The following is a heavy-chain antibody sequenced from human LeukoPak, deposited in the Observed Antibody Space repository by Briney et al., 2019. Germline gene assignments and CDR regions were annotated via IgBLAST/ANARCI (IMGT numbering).Heavy chain of an antibody. V-gene: IGHV4-39*01. CDR3: ARHGKSGYCSGGSCLTRPTLFDY. D-gene: IGHD2-15*01. CDR2: IYYSGST. CDR1: GGSISSSSYY. J-gene: IGHJ4*02. Sequence: SETLSLTCTVSGGSISSSSYYWGWIRQPPGKGLEWIGSIYYSGSTYYNPSLKSRVTISVDTSKNQFSLKLSSVTAADTAVYYCARHGKSGYCSGGSCLTRPTLFDYWGQGTLVTVSS.